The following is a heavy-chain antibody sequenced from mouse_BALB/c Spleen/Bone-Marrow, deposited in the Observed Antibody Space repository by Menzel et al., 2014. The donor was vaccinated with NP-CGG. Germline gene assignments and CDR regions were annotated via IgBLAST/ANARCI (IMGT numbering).Heavy chain of an antibody. CDR2: IDPANGNT. D-gene: IGHD2-14*01. CDR1: GFNIKDTY. CDR3: AYYRYDEGGFAF. V-gene: IGHV14-3*02. Sequence: EVQLQQSGAELVKPGASVKLSCTASGFNIKDTYMHWVKQRPEQGLEWIVGIDPANGNTKYDPKFQGKPTITADTSSNTAYLQLSSLTSEDTAVYYCAYYRYDEGGFAFWGQGTLVTVSA. J-gene: IGHJ3*01.